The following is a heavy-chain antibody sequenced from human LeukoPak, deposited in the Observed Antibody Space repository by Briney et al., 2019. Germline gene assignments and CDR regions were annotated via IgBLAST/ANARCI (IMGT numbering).Heavy chain of an antibody. CDR3: ATDLIVVEADAFDI. CDR2: ISYDGSNK. J-gene: IGHJ3*02. Sequence: PGGSLRLSCAASGFTFSSYAMHWVRQAPGKGLEWVAVISYDGSNKYYADSVKGRFTISRDNSKNTLYLQMNGLRAEDTAVYYCATDLIVVEADAFDIWGQGTMVTVSS. V-gene: IGHV3-30-3*01. D-gene: IGHD3-22*01. CDR1: GFTFSSYA.